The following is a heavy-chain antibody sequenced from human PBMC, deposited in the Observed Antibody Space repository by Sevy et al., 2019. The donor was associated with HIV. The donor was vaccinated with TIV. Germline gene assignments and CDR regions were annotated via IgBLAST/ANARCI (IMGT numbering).Heavy chain of an antibody. V-gene: IGHV3-30*02. J-gene: IGHJ3*01. Sequence: GGSLRLSCAASGFTFSRYGMHWVRQAPGKGLEWVAFLRYDVSTKYYAESVKGRLIISRDNSKDTLYLQMNSLRGDDTSLYYCAKGLGMVQGALLSDDVWGQGTMVTVSS. CDR2: LRYDVSTK. CDR1: GFTFSRYG. D-gene: IGHD3-10*01. CDR3: AKGLGMVQGALLSDDV.